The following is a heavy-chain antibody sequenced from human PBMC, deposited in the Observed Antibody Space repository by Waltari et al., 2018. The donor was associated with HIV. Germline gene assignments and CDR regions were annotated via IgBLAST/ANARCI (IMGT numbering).Heavy chain of an antibody. V-gene: IGHV3-7*01. CDR1: GFTFNRFW. D-gene: IGHD4-17*01. Sequence: EVQLVESGGGLVQPGGSLRLSCTAYGFTFNRFWMGWVRQAPGKGLEWVADINGAGSDKYYVKSVKGRFIISRDNARNSLYLQMNSLTAEDTAIYYCARDDYLDSWGQGTLVTVSS. J-gene: IGHJ5*01. CDR2: INGAGSDK. CDR3: ARDDYLDS.